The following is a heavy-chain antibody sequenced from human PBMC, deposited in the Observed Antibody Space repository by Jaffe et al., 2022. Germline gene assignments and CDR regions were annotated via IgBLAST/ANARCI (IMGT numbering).Heavy chain of an antibody. CDR2: ISGSGGST. V-gene: IGHV3-23*01. D-gene: IGHD3-16*02. Sequence: EVQLLESGGGLVQPGGSLRLSCAASGFTFSSYAMSWVRQAPGKGLEWVSAISGSGGSTYYADSVKGRFTISRDNSKNTLYLQMNSLRAEDTAVYYCAKLASAYDYIWGSYQTGGYFDYWGQGTLVTVSS. J-gene: IGHJ4*02. CDR1: GFTFSSYA. CDR3: AKLASAYDYIWGSYQTGGYFDY.